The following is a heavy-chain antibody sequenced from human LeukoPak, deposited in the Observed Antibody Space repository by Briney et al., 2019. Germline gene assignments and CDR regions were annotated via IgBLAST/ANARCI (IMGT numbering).Heavy chain of an antibody. J-gene: IGHJ5*02. CDR2: INPNSGGT. Sequence: ASVKVSCKASGYTFTGYYMHWVRQAPGQGLEWMGRINPNSGGTNYAQKFQGRVTMTRDTSISTAYMELSRLRSDDTAVYYCGRTPQILRYFVASWFDPWGQGTLVTVSS. CDR3: GRTPQILRYFVASWFDP. D-gene: IGHD3-9*01. CDR1: GYTFTGYY. V-gene: IGHV1-2*06.